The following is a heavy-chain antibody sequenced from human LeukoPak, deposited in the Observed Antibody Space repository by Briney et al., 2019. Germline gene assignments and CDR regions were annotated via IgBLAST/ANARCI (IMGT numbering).Heavy chain of an antibody. CDR3: AKDLGIMITFGGGFDY. Sequence: GGSLRLSCAASGFTFDDYGMSWVRQAPGKGLEWVSGINWNGGSTGYADSVKGRFTISRDNAKNSLYLQMNSLRAEDMALYYCAKDLGIMITFGGGFDYWGQGTLVTVSS. CDR2: INWNGGST. CDR1: GFTFDDYG. J-gene: IGHJ4*02. V-gene: IGHV3-20*04. D-gene: IGHD3-16*01.